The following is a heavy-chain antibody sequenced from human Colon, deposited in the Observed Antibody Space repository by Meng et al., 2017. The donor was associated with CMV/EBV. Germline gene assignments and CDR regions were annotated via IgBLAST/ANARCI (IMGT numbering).Heavy chain of an antibody. Sequence: SETLSLTCSVSGASVSSGIYYWSWIRQPPGKGLEWIGFIYHSGTTNYNPSLKSRVTLSVDKSKNQFSLRLSSVTAADTAVYYCARWGEYCSSPSYYLGAFDIWGQGTVVTVSS. CDR2: IYHSGTT. D-gene: IGHD2-2*01. V-gene: IGHV4-61*01. CDR3: ARWGEYCSSPSYYLGAFDI. J-gene: IGHJ3*02. CDR1: GASVSSGIYY.